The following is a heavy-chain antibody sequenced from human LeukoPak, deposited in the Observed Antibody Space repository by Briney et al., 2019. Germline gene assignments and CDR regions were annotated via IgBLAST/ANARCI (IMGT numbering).Heavy chain of an antibody. D-gene: IGHD6-6*01. Sequence: PSETLSLTCTVSGGSISSGSYYWRWIRQPAGKGLECIGGIYTSGSTNYNPSLKSRVTISVDTSKNQFSLNLSSVTAADTAVYYCARAMWGSSSSEIYYYYYMDVWGKGTTVTVSS. V-gene: IGHV4-61*02. CDR3: ARAMWGSSSSEIYYYYYMDV. CDR2: IYTSGST. J-gene: IGHJ6*03. CDR1: GGSISSGSYY.